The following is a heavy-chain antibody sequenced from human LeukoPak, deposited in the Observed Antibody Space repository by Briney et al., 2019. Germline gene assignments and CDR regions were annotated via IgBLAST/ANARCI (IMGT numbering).Heavy chain of an antibody. D-gene: IGHD3-22*01. V-gene: IGHV3-48*04. CDR1: GFAFSTNN. J-gene: IGHJ4*02. CDR2: ISSSGGGI. Sequence: PGGSLRLSCAASGFAFSTNNMNWVRQAPGKGLEWGSYISSSGGGILYADSVKGRFTISRDNAKNSLYLQMNSLRAEDTAVYYCARETNYYDSLWGQGTLVTVSS. CDR3: ARETNYYDSL.